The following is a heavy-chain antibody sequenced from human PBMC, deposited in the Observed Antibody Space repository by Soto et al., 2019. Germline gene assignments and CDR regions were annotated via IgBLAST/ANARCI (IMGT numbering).Heavy chain of an antibody. CDR3: ASSSPRDYDFWSGPTGPLDY. Sequence: GGSLRLSCAASGFTFSSYAMHWVRQAPGKGLEWVAVISYDGSNKYYADSVKGRFTISRDNSKNTLYLQMNSLRAEDTAVYYCASSSPRDYDFWSGPTGPLDYWGQGTLVTVSS. V-gene: IGHV3-30-3*01. J-gene: IGHJ4*02. D-gene: IGHD3-3*01. CDR1: GFTFSSYA. CDR2: ISYDGSNK.